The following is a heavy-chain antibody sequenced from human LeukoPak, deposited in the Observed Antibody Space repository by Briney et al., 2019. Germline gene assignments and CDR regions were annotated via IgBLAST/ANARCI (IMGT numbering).Heavy chain of an antibody. CDR3: ATTVYYDRTGYYRHFQY. Sequence: GGSLRLSCAASGFNFDDYAMHWVRQSPGKSLEWVSLISGDGEKTFYADSVEGRFTISRDNSKESLYLQMNSLRTEDTALYYCATTVYYDRTGYYRHFQYWGQGTLVIVPS. D-gene: IGHD3-22*01. CDR1: GFNFDDYA. V-gene: IGHV3-43*02. J-gene: IGHJ1*01. CDR2: ISGDGEKT.